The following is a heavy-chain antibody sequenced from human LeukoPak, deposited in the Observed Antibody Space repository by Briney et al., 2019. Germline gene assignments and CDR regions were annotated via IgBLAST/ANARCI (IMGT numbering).Heavy chain of an antibody. V-gene: IGHV1-69*01. J-gene: IGHJ6*04. CDR3: ARLSDPSKSPGPLDI. CDR1: GDTFNSVA. CDR2: IIPIFGTA. D-gene: IGHD4-11*01. Sequence: ASVKVSCKASGDTFNSVALSWVRLAPGQGLEWMGGIIPIFGTANYAQRFLGRATITSDESTSTAYTEINSLTSEDTAVYYCARLSDPSKSPGPLDIWGKGTTVTVSS.